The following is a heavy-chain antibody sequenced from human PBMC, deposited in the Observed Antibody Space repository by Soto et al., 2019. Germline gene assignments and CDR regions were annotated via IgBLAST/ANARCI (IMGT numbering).Heavy chain of an antibody. CDR2: ISGSGGST. Sequence: GGSLRLSCAASGFTFSSYVMSWVRQAPGKGLEWVSAISGSGGSTYYADSVKGRFTISRDNSKNTLYLQMNSLRAEDTAVYYCAKDYLRWLRSAAGAFDIWGQGTMVTVSS. CDR3: AKDYLRWLRSAAGAFDI. V-gene: IGHV3-23*01. D-gene: IGHD5-12*01. CDR1: GFTFSSYV. J-gene: IGHJ3*02.